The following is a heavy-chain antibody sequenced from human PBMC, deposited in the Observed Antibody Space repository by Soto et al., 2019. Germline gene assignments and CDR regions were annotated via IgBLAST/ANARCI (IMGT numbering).Heavy chain of an antibody. Sequence: QVQLVESGGGVVQPGRSLRLSCAASGFTFSSYGMHWVRQAPGKGLEWVAVIWYDGSNKYYADSVKGRFTISRDNSKNTLYLQMNGLRAEDTAVYYCARDYKAQFDYWGQGTLVTVSS. D-gene: IGHD3-10*01. CDR1: GFTFSSYG. CDR3: ARDYKAQFDY. J-gene: IGHJ4*02. CDR2: IWYDGSNK. V-gene: IGHV3-33*01.